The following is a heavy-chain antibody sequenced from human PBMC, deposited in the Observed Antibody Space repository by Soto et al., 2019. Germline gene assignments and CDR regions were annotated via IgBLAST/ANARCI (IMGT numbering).Heavy chain of an antibody. V-gene: IGHV1-69*13. D-gene: IGHD1-26*01. CDR1: GGTFSSYA. Sequence: SVKVSCKASGGTFSSYAISWVRQAPGQGLEWMGGIIPIFGTANYAQKFQGRVTITADESTSTAYMELSSLRSEDTAVYYCARDRTPGVGATNYYGMDVWGQGTTVTVSS. CDR3: ARDRTPGVGATNYYGMDV. CDR2: IIPIFGTA. J-gene: IGHJ6*02.